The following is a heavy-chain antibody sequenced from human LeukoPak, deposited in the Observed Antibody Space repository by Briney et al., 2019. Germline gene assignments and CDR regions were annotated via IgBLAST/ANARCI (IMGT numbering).Heavy chain of an antibody. D-gene: IGHD3-10*01. CDR1: GFTLSDYH. Sequence: GGSLRLSCAASGFTLSDYHMIWVRQAPGKGLEWLSSITTISHYIYYAGAVRGRFTISRDNAKNSLYLQMNSLRGEDTAVYYCARSGGPGTYHQLRYNWFDPWGQGTLVTVSS. CDR3: ARSGGPGTYHQLRYNWFDP. CDR2: ITTISHYI. V-gene: IGHV3-21*01. J-gene: IGHJ5*02.